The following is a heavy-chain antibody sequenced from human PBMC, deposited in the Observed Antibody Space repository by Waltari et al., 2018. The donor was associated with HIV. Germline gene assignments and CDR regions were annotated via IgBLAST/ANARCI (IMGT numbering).Heavy chain of an antibody. J-gene: IGHJ4*02. D-gene: IGHD1-1*01. CDR2: IYWDENK. V-gene: IGHV2-5*02. CDR1: GFSLSTSGVG. Sequence: QITLKESGPALVKPTQTLTLTCPFSGFSLSTSGVGVGWIRQPPGKALEWLAVIYWDENKNYSPSLKSRLTVTKDTSKNQVVLTMTNVDPVDTATYYCAHTLYFNNWSFDYWGQGTLVTVSS. CDR3: AHTLYFNNWSFDY.